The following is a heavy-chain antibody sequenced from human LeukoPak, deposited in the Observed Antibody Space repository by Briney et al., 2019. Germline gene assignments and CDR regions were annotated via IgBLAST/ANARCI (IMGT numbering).Heavy chain of an antibody. D-gene: IGHD3-22*01. CDR1: GGPTSSFY. J-gene: IGHJ4*02. V-gene: IGHV4-4*07. CDR3: ATSFYYDSSGYYYAIAY. Sequence: SETLSLTCTVSGGPTSSFYWSWIRQPAGKGLEWIGRIFTTGDTDYNPSLKSRVTMSVDTSKNQFSLKLTSVTAADTAVYYCATSFYYDSSGYYYAIAYWGQGILVTFSP. CDR2: IFTTGDT.